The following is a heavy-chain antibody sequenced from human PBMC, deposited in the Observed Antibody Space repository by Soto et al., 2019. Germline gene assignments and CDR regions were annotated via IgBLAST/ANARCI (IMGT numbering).Heavy chain of an antibody. CDR1: GGSISSYY. CDR3: ARLIGSGTSPRTGYYYMDV. Sequence: SETLSLTCTVSGGSISSYYWSWIRQPPGKGLEYIGFIYYSGSTNCNPSLKSRVTISVDTSKNQFSLKLSSVTAADTAVYYCARLIGSGTSPRTGYYYMDVWGKGTTVTVSS. V-gene: IGHV4-59*08. CDR2: IYYSGST. D-gene: IGHD3-10*01. J-gene: IGHJ6*03.